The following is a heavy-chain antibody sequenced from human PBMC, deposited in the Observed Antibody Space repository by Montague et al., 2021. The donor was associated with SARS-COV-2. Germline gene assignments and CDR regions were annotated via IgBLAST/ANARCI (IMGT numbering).Heavy chain of an antibody. CDR2: INHGGTA. CDR1: GGSFSGYF. CDR3: ARERGRGVDYFDP. J-gene: IGHJ5*02. D-gene: IGHD4-11*01. V-gene: IGHV4-34*01. Sequence: SETLSLTCAVYGGSFSGYFWSWIRQTPGRGLEWIGEINHGGTADYNPSLKSRVTLSVDTPKAQFSLILTSVTAADTAVYYCARERGRGVDYFDPWGQGTLVTVSS.